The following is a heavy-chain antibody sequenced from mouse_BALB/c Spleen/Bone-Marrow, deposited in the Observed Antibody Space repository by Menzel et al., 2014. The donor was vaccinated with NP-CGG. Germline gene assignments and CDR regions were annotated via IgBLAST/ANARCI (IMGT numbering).Heavy chain of an antibody. CDR2: SDT. D-gene: IGHD2-4*01. CDR3: TRSYYDYGGFPY. Sequence: SDTIYNQKFKGKAKLTAVTSASTAYMELSSLTNEDSAVYYCTRSYYDYGGFPYWGQGTLVTVSA. J-gene: IGHJ3*01. V-gene: IGHV1-5*01.